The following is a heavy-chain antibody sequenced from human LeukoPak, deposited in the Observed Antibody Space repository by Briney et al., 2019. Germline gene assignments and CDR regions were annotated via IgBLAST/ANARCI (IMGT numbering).Heavy chain of an antibody. CDR2: IYHSGST. D-gene: IGHD3-3*01. CDR1: GYSISSGYY. CDR3: ARGGFLEWLLQYYFDY. J-gene: IGHJ4*02. V-gene: IGHV4-38-2*01. Sequence: PSETLSLTCAVSGYSISSGYYWGRIRQPPGKGLEWIGSIYHSGSTYYNPSLKSRVTISVDTSKNQFSLKLSSVTAADTAVYYCARGGFLEWLLQYYFDYWGQGTLVTVSS.